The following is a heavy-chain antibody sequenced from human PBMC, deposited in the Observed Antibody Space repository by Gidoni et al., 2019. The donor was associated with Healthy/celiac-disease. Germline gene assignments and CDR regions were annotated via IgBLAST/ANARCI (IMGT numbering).Heavy chain of an antibody. J-gene: IGHJ6*02. CDR2: ISSSSSYT. D-gene: IGHD2-21*02. V-gene: IGHV3-11*05. CDR1: GFTLSDYY. CDR3: ARDDCGGDCYSYYYYGMDV. Sequence: QVQLVESGGGLVKPGGSLRLSCAASGFTLSDYYMRWIRQAPGKGLEWVSYISSSSSYTNYADSVKGRFTISRDNAKNSLYLQMNSLRAEDTAVYYCARDDCGGDCYSYYYYGMDVWGQGTTVTVSS.